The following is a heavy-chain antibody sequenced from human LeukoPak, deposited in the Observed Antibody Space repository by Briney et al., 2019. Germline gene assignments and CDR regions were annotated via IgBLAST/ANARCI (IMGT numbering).Heavy chain of an antibody. CDR3: ARVYYYGSALY. CDR1: GDSISSSSYY. Sequence: PSETLSLTCTFCGDSISSSSYYWGWIRQPPGKGLEWIGSIYYSGSTYYNPSLKSRVTISVDTSKNQFSLKLSSVTAADTAVYYCARVYYYGSALYWGQGTLVTVSS. D-gene: IGHD3-10*01. V-gene: IGHV4-39*01. J-gene: IGHJ4*02. CDR2: IYYSGST.